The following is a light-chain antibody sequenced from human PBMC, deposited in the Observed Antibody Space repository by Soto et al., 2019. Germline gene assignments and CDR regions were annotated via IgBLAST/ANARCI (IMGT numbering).Light chain of an antibody. CDR3: QQYNNWPRT. CDR2: GAS. J-gene: IGKJ1*01. V-gene: IGKV3-15*01. CDR1: QSVSSK. Sequence: EIVMSQSPATLSVSPGERSTLSCRASQSVSSKIAWYQQKTDQAPRLRIYGASTRATGIPARFSGSGSGTEFTLTISSLQTEDFAVYYCQQYNNWPRTFGQGTKVEIK.